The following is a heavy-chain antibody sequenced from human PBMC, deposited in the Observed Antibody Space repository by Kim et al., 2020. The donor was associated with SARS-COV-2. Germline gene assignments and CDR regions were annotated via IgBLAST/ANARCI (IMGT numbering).Heavy chain of an antibody. V-gene: IGHV4-39*01. D-gene: IGHD2-15*01. J-gene: IGHJ2*01. CDR2: IYYSGST. Sequence: SETLSLTCTVSGDSISSSNHFWGWIRQSPGKGLEWFGSIYYSGSTYYNPSLQSRVTISVDTSKNQFSLNLNSVTAADTAVYFCARLPCSGGSCHYWYFDLWGRGTLVTVSS. CDR3: ARLPCSGGSCHYWYFDL. CDR1: GDSISSSNHF.